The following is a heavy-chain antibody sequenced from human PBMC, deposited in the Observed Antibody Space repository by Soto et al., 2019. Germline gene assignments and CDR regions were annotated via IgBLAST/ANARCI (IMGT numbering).Heavy chain of an antibody. CDR3: AKDSMYSSSSWPYYYYGMDV. V-gene: IGHV3-23*01. CDR1: GFTFSSYA. Sequence: PGGSLRLSCAASGFTFSSYAMSWVRQAPGKGLEWVSAVSGSGGSTYYADSVKGRFTISRDNSKNTLYLQMNSLRAEDTAVYYCAKDSMYSSSSWPYYYYGMDVWGQGTTVTVSS. D-gene: IGHD6-13*01. J-gene: IGHJ6*02. CDR2: VSGSGGST.